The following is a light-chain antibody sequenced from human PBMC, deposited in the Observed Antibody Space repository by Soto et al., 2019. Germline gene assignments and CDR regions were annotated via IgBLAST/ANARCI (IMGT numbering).Light chain of an antibody. J-gene: IGLJ1*01. CDR1: SSNIGAHYD. Sequence: QSALTQPPSVSGAPGQRVTISCTGSSSNIGAHYDVHWYQQLPGTAPKLLIYGNSNRPSGVPDRFSGSKSGTSASLAITGLQAEDEADCYCQSYDNSLSVYVFGTGTKVTVL. CDR3: QSYDNSLSVYV. CDR2: GNS. V-gene: IGLV1-40*01.